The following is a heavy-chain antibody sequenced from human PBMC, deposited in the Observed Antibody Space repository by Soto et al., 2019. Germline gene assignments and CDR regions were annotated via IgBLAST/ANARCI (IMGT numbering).Heavy chain of an antibody. CDR1: GGSISSGNYS. Sequence: QVQLQESGPGLVKPSQTLSLTCTVSGGSISSGNYSWSWIRQPPGKGLEWIGFISYSGSTYYSTSLKSRVTISLDTAKSQFSLNLSFVTAADTAVYYCATMGTPATGLYFFDYWGQGSLVTGSS. J-gene: IGHJ4*02. CDR2: ISYSGST. CDR3: ATMGTPATGLYFFDY. V-gene: IGHV4-30-4*01. D-gene: IGHD2-15*01.